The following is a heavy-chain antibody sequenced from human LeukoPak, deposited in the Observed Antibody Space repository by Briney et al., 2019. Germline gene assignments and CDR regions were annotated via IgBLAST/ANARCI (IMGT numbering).Heavy chain of an antibody. D-gene: IGHD6-13*01. Sequence: GGSLRLSCAASGFTFDDYAMHWVRQAPGKGLEWVSGISWNSGSIGYADSVKGRFTISRDNAKSSLYLQMNSLRAEDMALYYCARDHPLIAATGSFDYWGQGTLVTVSS. V-gene: IGHV3-9*03. J-gene: IGHJ4*02. CDR1: GFTFDDYA. CDR3: ARDHPLIAATGSFDY. CDR2: ISWNSGSI.